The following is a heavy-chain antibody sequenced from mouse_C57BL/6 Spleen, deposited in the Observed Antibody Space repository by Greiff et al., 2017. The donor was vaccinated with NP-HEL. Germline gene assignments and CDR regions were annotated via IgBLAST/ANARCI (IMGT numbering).Heavy chain of an antibody. Sequence: VQLQQSGAELVRPGASVKLSCTASGFNIKDDYMHWVKQRPEQGLEWIGWIDPENGDTEYASKFQGKATITADTSSNTAYLQLSILTSEDTAGFYCTTCYGSSSWFAYWGQGTLVTVAA. J-gene: IGHJ3*01. CDR1: GFNIKDDY. V-gene: IGHV14-4*01. CDR3: TTCYGSSSWFAY. CDR2: IDPENGDT. D-gene: IGHD1-1*01.